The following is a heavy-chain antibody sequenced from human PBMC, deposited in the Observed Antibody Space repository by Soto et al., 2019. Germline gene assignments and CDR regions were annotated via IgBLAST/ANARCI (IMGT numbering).Heavy chain of an antibody. CDR2: ISSRSSTI. J-gene: IGHJ6*02. V-gene: IGHV3-48*02. CDR3: ARPEYSSSSYGMAV. Sequence: EVQLVESGGGLVQPGGSLRLSCAASGFTFSSYSMNWVRQAPGKGLVWVSYISSRSSTIYYADSVKGRFTISRDNAKNSLYLQMNSLSDEDTAVYYCARPEYSSSSYGMAVWGQGTTVTVYS. CDR1: GFTFSSYS. D-gene: IGHD6-6*01.